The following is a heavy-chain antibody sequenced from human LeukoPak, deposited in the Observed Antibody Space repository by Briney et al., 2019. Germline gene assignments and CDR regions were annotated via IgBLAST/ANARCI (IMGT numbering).Heavy chain of an antibody. Sequence: SETLSLTCAVYGGSFDGYHWSWIRQPPGKGLEWIGEINHSGSTNYNPSLKSRVTISVDTSKNQFSLKLSSVTAADTAVYYCARAQEYYYDSSGYQEVWGQGTLVTVSS. CDR2: INHSGST. CDR3: ARAQEYYYDSSGYQEV. D-gene: IGHD3-22*01. J-gene: IGHJ4*02. CDR1: GGSFDGYH. V-gene: IGHV4-34*01.